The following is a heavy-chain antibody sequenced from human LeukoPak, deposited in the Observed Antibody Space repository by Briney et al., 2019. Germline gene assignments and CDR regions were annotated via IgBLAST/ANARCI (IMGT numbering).Heavy chain of an antibody. CDR2: ISYDGSDE. Sequence: GGSLRLSCAASGFTFSLYTMHWVRQAPGKGLEWVAVISYDGSDEYYADSVKGRFTISRDNSKNTLYLQMKSLRTEDTAVYYCARFNWNDDYWGQGTLVTVSS. CDR3: ARFNWNDDY. CDR1: GFTFSLYT. D-gene: IGHD1-20*01. V-gene: IGHV3-30*04. J-gene: IGHJ4*02.